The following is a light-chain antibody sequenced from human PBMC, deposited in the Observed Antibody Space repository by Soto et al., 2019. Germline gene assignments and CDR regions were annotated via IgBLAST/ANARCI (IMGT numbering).Light chain of an antibody. CDR1: SSNIGAGYD. V-gene: IGLV1-40*01. CDR3: QSSDSSREA. CDR2: DNN. Sequence: QSVLTQPPSVSGAPGQRVTISCTGSSSNIGAGYDVHWYQQLPGTAPKLLIYDNNNRPSGVPDRFSGSKSGTSASLAITGLQAEDEADYYCQSSDSSREAFGGGTKLTVL. J-gene: IGLJ2*01.